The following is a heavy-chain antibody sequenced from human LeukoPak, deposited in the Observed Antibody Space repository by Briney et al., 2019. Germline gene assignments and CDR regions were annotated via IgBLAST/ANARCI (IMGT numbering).Heavy chain of an antibody. Sequence: GGSLRLSCAASGFTFSSYGMSWVRQAPGKGLEWVSAISGSGGSTYYADSLKGRFTISRDNAKNSLSLQMNSLRAEDTAVYYCARGPSGSYSAFDIWGQGTMVTVSS. CDR2: ISGSGGST. CDR1: GFTFSSYG. J-gene: IGHJ3*02. CDR3: ARGPSGSYSAFDI. D-gene: IGHD1-26*01. V-gene: IGHV3-23*01.